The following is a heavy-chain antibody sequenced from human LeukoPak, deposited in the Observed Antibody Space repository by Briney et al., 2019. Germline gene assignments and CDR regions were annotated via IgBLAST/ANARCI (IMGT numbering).Heavy chain of an antibody. V-gene: IGHV4-59*08. J-gene: IGHJ5*02. CDR1: GGSISSYY. CDR3: ARLNGSGRVDGNNWFDP. CDR2: IYYSGST. Sequence: SETLSLTCTVSGGSISSYYWSWIRQPPGKGLEWIGYIYYSGSTNYNPSLKSRVTISVDTSKNQFSLKLSSVTAADTAVYYCARLNGSGRVDGNNWFDPWGQGTLVTVSS. D-gene: IGHD3-10*01.